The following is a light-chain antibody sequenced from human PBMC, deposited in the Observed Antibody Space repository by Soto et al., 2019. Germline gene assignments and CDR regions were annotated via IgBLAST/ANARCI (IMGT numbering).Light chain of an antibody. CDR1: QSISSW. Sequence: DIQMTQSPSTLSASVGDRVTITCRASQSISSWLAWYQQKPGKAPKLLIYMASTLESGVPSRFSGSGSGTEFTLTISSLQPDDFATYYCQQYSSYPYTFGQGTKLEIK. CDR2: MAS. V-gene: IGKV1-5*03. J-gene: IGKJ2*01. CDR3: QQYSSYPYT.